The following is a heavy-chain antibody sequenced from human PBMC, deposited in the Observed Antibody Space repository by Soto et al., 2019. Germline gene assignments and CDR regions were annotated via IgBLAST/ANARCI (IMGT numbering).Heavy chain of an antibody. CDR2: ITSRSGNT. CDR1: GFTCSSYA. CDR3: AKDGPRTVTTFDS. V-gene: IGHV3-23*01. D-gene: IGHD4-17*01. J-gene: IGHJ4*02. Sequence: EVQLLESGGDLVQPGGSLRLSCAASGFTCSSYAMSWVRQAAGKGLEWGSSITSRSGNTFYADSVKGRFTISRDNAKNTLYLQLDSLRAEDTAIYFCAKDGPRTVTTFDSWGQGTLVTVSS.